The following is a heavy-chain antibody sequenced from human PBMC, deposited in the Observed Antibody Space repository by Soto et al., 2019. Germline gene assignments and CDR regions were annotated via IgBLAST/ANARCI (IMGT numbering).Heavy chain of an antibody. V-gene: IGHV1-69*13. CDR1: GGTFSSYA. J-gene: IGHJ6*02. CDR2: IIPIFGTA. Sequence: SVKVSCKASGGTFSSYAISWVRQAPGQGLEWMGGIIPIFGTANYAQKFQGRVTITADESTSTAYMELSSLRSEDTAVYYCAREGGAARPYYYYGMDVWGQGTTVTVSS. D-gene: IGHD6-6*01. CDR3: AREGGAARPYYYYGMDV.